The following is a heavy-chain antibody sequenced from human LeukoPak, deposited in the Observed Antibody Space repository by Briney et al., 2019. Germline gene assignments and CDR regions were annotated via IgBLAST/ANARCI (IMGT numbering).Heavy chain of an antibody. CDR3: AREVAGIQLFDY. D-gene: IGHD5-18*01. Sequence: ASVKVSCKASEYTFTSYHMHWVRQAPGQGLEWMGMINPSDGRTNYAQKYQGRVTMTKDTSTSTVYMELSSVTAADTAVYYCAREVAGIQLFDYWGQGTLATVSS. CDR2: INPSDGRT. J-gene: IGHJ4*02. V-gene: IGHV1-46*01. CDR1: EYTFTSYH.